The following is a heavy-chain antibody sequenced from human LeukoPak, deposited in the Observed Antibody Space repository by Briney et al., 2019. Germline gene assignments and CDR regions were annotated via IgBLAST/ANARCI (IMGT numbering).Heavy chain of an antibody. CDR3: ARAPEVGALYISDY. J-gene: IGHJ4*02. CDR2: INPRGGSI. V-gene: IGHV1-46*01. D-gene: IGHD1-26*01. CDR1: GYTFTSYY. Sequence: ASVKVSCKASGYTFTSYYMHWVRQAPGQGLEWMGIINPRGGSISYAQKFQGRVNMTRDTSTSTVYMELSSLRSEDTAVYYCARAPEVGALYISDYWGQGTLVTVSS.